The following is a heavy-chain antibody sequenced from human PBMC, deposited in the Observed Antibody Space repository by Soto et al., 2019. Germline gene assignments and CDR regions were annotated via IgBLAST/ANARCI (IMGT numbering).Heavy chain of an antibody. D-gene: IGHD2-8*02. J-gene: IGHJ4*02. CDR3: VRSSHWSFDS. CDR1: GDSVSGNSGV. CDR2: TYYRSQWYS. Sequence: QVQLLESGPGLVKSSQTLSLTCAISGDSVSGNSGVWNWIRQSPSRGLEWLGRTYYRSQWYSDYARSVRSRITVSPDTSKHPFSLPLSSMTPEDTAVYYCVRSSHWSFDSWGQGAVVIVSS. V-gene: IGHV6-1*01.